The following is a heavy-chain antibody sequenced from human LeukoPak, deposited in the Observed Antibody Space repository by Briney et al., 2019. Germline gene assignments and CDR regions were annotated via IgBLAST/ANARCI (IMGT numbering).Heavy chain of an antibody. J-gene: IGHJ4*02. CDR1: GFTFSNYE. V-gene: IGHV3-48*03. CDR3: ARDGFVGAADY. CDR2: ISSSGDRS. Sequence: GGSLRLSCAASGFTFSNYEMIWVRQAPGKGLEWLSYISSSGDRSLYADAVKGRFTISRDNAKNSLFLQMNSLRVEDTAVFYCARDGFVGAADYWGQGTLVTVSS. D-gene: IGHD6-13*01.